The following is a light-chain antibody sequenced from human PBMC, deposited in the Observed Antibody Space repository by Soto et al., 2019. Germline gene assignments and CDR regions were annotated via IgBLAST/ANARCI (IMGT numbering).Light chain of an antibody. V-gene: IGKV1-5*03. CDR3: QYSNDYSWT. CDR2: KAA. Sequence: DIQMTQSPSTLSASVGDRVTITCRASQSITDWLAWYQQKPGKAPKFLISKAANLEGGVPSRFSGSGSGTEFTLAISSVQPDDFATYDGQYSNDYSWTFGQGTKVEIK. CDR1: QSITDW. J-gene: IGKJ1*01.